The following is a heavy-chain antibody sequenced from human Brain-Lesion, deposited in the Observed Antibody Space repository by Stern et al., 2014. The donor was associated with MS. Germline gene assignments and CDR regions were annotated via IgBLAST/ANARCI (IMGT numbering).Heavy chain of an antibody. Sequence: VQLVQSGAEVKKPGESLKISCKGSGYSFTSYWIGWVRQMPGKGLEWMGIIYPGDSDHRYSPSLQGQGTISAEQSLHTAYLQWSSLKASDTAMYYCATPAAGGSIDYWGQGTLVTVSS. D-gene: IGHD6-13*01. V-gene: IGHV5-51*01. CDR1: GYSFTSYW. J-gene: IGHJ4*02. CDR2: IYPGDSDH. CDR3: ATPAAGGSIDY.